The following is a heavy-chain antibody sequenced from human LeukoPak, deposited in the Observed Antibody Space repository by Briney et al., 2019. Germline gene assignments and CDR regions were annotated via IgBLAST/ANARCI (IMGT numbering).Heavy chain of an antibody. D-gene: IGHD3-22*01. Sequence: GGSLRLSCAASGFTFSSYSMNWVRQAPGKGLEWVSSISSSSSYIYYADSVKGRFTISRDNAKNSLYLQMNSLRAEDTAVYYCARAPPITMIVVVPDAFDIWGQGTMVTVSS. CDR2: ISSSSSYI. V-gene: IGHV3-21*01. CDR1: GFTFSSYS. CDR3: ARAPPITMIVVVPDAFDI. J-gene: IGHJ3*02.